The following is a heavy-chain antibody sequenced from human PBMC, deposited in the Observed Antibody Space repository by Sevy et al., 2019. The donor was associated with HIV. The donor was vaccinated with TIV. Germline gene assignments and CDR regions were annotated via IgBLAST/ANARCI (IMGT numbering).Heavy chain of an antibody. J-gene: IGHJ3*02. V-gene: IGHV3-21*01. D-gene: IGHD2-15*01. CDR3: ASNPYCSGGCYPMYDAFAI. CDR1: GFTFSSYS. Sequence: GGSLILSCAASGFTFSSYSMNWVRQAPGKGLEWVSSISSSSSYIYYADSVKGRFTISRDNAKNSLYLQMNSLRAEDTAVYYCASNPYCSGGCYPMYDAFAIWGQGTMVTVSS. CDR2: ISSSSSYI.